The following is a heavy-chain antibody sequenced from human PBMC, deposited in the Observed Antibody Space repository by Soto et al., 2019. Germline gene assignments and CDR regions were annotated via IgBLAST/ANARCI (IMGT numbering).Heavy chain of an antibody. J-gene: IGHJ6*02. D-gene: IGHD3-3*01. CDR2: IIPMFGTP. V-gene: IGHV1-69*06. CDR3: ARSVLEWLRSNYCYCGMEV. Sequence: ASVNFYVNASGYTFTSDVISWVRQAPGQVLDCMGGIIPMFGTPNYAQKFQGRVTITADKYKRTAYMEVSSLRSEDTAVYYCARSVLEWLRSNYCYCGMEVWGQGTTVTDSS. CDR1: GYTFTSDV.